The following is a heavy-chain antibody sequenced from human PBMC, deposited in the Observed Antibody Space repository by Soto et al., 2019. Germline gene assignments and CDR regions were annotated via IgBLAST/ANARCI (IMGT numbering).Heavy chain of an antibody. D-gene: IGHD6-13*01. CDR2: IGGYNGNT. V-gene: IGHV1-18*01. J-gene: IGHJ4*02. Sequence: VQSGGEVKKPGASVKVSCKASGYTFSNNGFTWVRQAPGQGLEWMGWIGGYNGNTNYAQKFQGRVTMTADTSTSTAHMALRGLRSDDTAVYYCATAIAATGPADSWGQGTLVTVSS. CDR1: GYTFSNNG. CDR3: ATAIAATGPADS.